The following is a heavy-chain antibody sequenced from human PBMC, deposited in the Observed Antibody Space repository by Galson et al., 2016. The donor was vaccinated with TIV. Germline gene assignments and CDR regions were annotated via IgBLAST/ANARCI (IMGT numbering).Heavy chain of an antibody. V-gene: IGHV3-7*01. CDR3: ARELRQDAFDI. CDR2: IKHNGYEK. Sequence: SLRLSCAASGFTFSSYWISWVRQAPGKGLEWVANIKHNGYEKYYVDSVRGRFTISRDNAENSLCLLQMNSLRAEDTAVYYCARELRQDAFDIWGQGTMVTVSS. CDR1: GFTFSSYW. J-gene: IGHJ3*02. D-gene: IGHD6-25*01.